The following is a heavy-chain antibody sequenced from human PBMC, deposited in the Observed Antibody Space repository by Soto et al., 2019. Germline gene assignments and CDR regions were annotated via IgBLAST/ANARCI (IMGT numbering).Heavy chain of an antibody. CDR2: MTPKRETP. V-gene: IGHV1-8*01. CDR1: GYDFNIYD. D-gene: IGHD3-3*01. J-gene: IGHJ6*02. Sequence: QVHLVQSGAEVKKPGASVKVSCTASGYDFNIYDIHWVRQSTGQGLEWMGWMTPKRETPGYATKFQGRFTMTSDTSRSAVDMELSSLGSEDTAVYFGARGGHGFWSGETYYYEMDVWGQGTTDTVSS. CDR3: ARGGHGFWSGETYYYEMDV.